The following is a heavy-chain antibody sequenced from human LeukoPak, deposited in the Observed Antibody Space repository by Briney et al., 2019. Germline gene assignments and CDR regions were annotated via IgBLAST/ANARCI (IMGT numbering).Heavy chain of an antibody. CDR2: ISPNSGGT. CDR3: ARAHAVAGGFVWDY. V-gene: IGHV1-2*02. CDR1: GYTFTGYY. D-gene: IGHD6-19*01. Sequence: ASVKVSCKASGYTFTGYYMHWVRQASGQGLEWMGWISPNSGGTNYAQKFQGRVTMTRDTSISTAYMELSRLRSDDTAVYYCARAHAVAGGFVWDYWGQGTLVTVSS. J-gene: IGHJ4*02.